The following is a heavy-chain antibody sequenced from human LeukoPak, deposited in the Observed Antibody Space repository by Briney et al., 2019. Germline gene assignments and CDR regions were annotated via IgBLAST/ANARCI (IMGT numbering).Heavy chain of an antibody. J-gene: IGHJ4*02. CDR1: GYTFTTYY. V-gene: IGHV1-46*01. D-gene: IGHD6-25*01. Sequence: ASVKVSCKASGYTFTTYYMHWMRQAPGQGPEWMGIINPRGGSADYSQKFQGRITMTSDTSTSTVYMELSSLRSDDTAVYFCARVGSAAATADYWGQGTLVTVSS. CDR3: ARVGSAAATADY. CDR2: INPRGGSA.